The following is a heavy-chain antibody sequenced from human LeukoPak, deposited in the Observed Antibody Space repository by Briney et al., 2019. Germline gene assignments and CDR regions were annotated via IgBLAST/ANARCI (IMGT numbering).Heavy chain of an antibody. CDR3: ARYGHDYAWDY. V-gene: IGHV4-59*08. Sequence: SETLSLTCTVSGGSISGYYWSWIRQPPGKGLEWIGYIYHTGTTDSNPSLKSRVTISVDTSQNHFSLRLNSVTAADTAVYYCARYGHDYAWDYWGQGTLVTVS. CDR1: GGSISGYY. D-gene: IGHD4-17*01. CDR2: IYHTGTT. J-gene: IGHJ4*02.